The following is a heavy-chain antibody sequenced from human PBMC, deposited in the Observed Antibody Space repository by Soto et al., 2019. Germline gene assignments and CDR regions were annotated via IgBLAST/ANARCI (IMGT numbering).Heavy chain of an antibody. CDR1: GFTFSSYG. D-gene: IGHD4-17*01. CDR3: ATIETTVNTEGAGDFDY. CDR2: ISYDGSNK. V-gene: IGHV3-30*03. Sequence: GGSLRLSCAASGFTFSSYGMHWVRQAPGKGLEWVAVISYDGSNKYYADSVKGRFTISRDNSKNTLYLQMNSLRAEDTAVYYCATIETTVNTEGAGDFDYWGQGTLVTVSS. J-gene: IGHJ4*02.